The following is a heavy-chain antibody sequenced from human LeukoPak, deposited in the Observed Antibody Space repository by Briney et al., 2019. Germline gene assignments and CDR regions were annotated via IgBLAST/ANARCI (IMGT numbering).Heavy chain of an antibody. CDR3: ARGPEQWLPPFDY. D-gene: IGHD6-19*01. CDR1: GYTFTGYY. V-gene: IGHV1-2*06. J-gene: IGHJ4*02. CDR2: INPNSGGT. Sequence: ASVKVSCKASGYTFTGYYMHWVRQAPGQGLDWMGRINPNSGGTNYAQKFQGRVTMTRDTSISTAYMELSRLRSDDTAVYYCARGPEQWLPPFDYWGQGTLVTVSS.